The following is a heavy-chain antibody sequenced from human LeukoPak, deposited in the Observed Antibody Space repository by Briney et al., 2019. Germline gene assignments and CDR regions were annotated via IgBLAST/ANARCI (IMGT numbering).Heavy chain of an antibody. V-gene: IGHV3-20*04. CDR2: INWNGGST. CDR3: ARARGHFYDSSGYFFDY. Sequence: GGSLRLSCAASGFTFSTYSMSWVRQAPGRGLEWVSGINWNGGSTGYADSVKGRFTISRDNAKNSLYLQMNSLRAEDTALYYCARARGHFYDSSGYFFDYWGQGTLVTVSS. CDR1: GFTFSTYS. D-gene: IGHD3-22*01. J-gene: IGHJ4*02.